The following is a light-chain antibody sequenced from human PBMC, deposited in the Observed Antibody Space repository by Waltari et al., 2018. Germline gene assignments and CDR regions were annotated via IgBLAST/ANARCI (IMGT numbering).Light chain of an antibody. CDR2: EVS. V-gene: IGLV2-8*01. CDR3: SSYGGRNNLV. CDR1: SSDVVGYNY. Sequence: QSALTQPPSASGSPGPSVTISCTGTSSDVVGYNYVSWYQQHPGKAPKLMIYEVSKRPSGVPDRFSGSKSGNTASLTVSGLQSDDEADYYCSSYGGRNNLVFGGGTKLTVL. J-gene: IGLJ3*02.